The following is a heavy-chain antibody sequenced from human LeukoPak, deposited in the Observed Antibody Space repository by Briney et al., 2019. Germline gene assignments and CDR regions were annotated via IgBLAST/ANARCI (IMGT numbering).Heavy chain of an antibody. CDR3: ARGGRGYCSGGSCYSVNWFDP. D-gene: IGHD2-15*01. CDR2: IYYSGST. V-gene: IGHV4-59*12. J-gene: IGHJ5*02. CDR1: GGSISSYY. Sequence: SETLSLTCTVSGGSISSYYWSWIRQPPGKGLEWIGYIYYSGSTNYNPSLKSRVTMSVDTSKNQFSLKLSSVTAADTAIYYCARGGRGYCSGGSCYSVNWFDPWGQGTLVTVSS.